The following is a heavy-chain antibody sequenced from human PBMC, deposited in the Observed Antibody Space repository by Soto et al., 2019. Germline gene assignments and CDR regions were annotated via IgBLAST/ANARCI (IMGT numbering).Heavy chain of an antibody. CDR1: GFTFSSYW. D-gene: IGHD2-15*01. CDR3: ARVSGDCSGGSCYTFDY. V-gene: IGHV3-74*01. Sequence: PGGSLRLSCAASGFTFSSYWMHWVRQAPGKGLVWVSRINSDGSSTSYADSVKGRFTISRDNAKNTLYLQMNSLRAEDTAVYYCARVSGDCSGGSCYTFDYWGQGTLVTVSS. CDR2: INSDGSST. J-gene: IGHJ4*02.